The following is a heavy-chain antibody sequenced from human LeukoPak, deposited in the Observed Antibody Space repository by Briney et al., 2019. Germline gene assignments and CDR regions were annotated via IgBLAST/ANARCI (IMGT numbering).Heavy chain of an antibody. CDR1: GYTFTSYD. D-gene: IGHD3-3*01. CDR3: ARGFRLYYDFWSGYLSGRQNYYYYMDV. Sequence: ASVKVSCKASGYTFTSYDINWVRQATGQGLEWMGWMNPNSGNTGDAQKLQGRVTITRNTSISTAYMELSSLRSEDTAVYYCARGFRLYYDFWSGYLSGRQNYYYYMDVWGKGTTVTVPS. CDR2: MNPNSGNT. V-gene: IGHV1-8*03. J-gene: IGHJ6*03.